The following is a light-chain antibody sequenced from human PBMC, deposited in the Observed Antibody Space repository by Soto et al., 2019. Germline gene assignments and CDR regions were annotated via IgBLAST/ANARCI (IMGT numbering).Light chain of an antibody. V-gene: IGLV2-14*01. CDR2: NVR. CDR1: SSDVGGSNY. CDR3: TSSTSDSLYV. J-gene: IGLJ1*01. Sequence: QSVLTQPASVSGSPGQSITISCTGTSSDVGGSNYVSWYQQYPGKVPKLLIYNVRIRPSGVSNRFSGSKSGNTASLTISGLQAEDEADYFCTSSTSDSLYVFGTGTKVTAL.